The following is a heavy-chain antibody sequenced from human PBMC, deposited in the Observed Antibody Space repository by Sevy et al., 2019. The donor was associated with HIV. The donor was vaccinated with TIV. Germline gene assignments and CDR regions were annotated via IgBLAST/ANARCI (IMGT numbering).Heavy chain of an antibody. CDR1: GYMFSDYN. CDR3: VREDNNAPRTLLSFDI. D-gene: IGHD2-15*01. V-gene: IGHV1-2*06. CDR2: INPNSGVT. J-gene: IGHJ3*02. Sequence: ASVKVSCKATGYMFSDYNMHWVRQAPGQGLEWMALINPNSGVTIYAQKFRGRVSLTRDTSMSTAYMELSALTSDDTAVYYCVREDNNAPRTLLSFDIWGLGTMVTVSS.